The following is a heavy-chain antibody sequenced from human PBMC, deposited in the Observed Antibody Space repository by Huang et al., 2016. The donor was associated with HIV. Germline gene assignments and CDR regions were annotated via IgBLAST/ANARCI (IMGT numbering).Heavy chain of an antibody. CDR1: GGTFSSYA. CDR3: ARVESRRYYDSSGYYY. J-gene: IGHJ4*02. D-gene: IGHD3-22*01. Sequence: QVQLVQSGAEVKKPGSSVKVSCKDFGGTFSSYAISWVRQAPGQGLEWMEGIIPIFGTANDAQKFQGRVTITADESTSTDYMELSSLRSEDTAVYYCARVESRRYYDSSGYYYWGQGTLVTVSS. CDR2: IIPIFGTA. V-gene: IGHV1-69*01.